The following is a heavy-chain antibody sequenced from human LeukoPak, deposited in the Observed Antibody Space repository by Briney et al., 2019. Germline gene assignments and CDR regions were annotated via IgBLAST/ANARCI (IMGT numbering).Heavy chain of an antibody. V-gene: IGHV4-59*08. CDR2: IYYSGST. CDR1: GGSFSGYY. CDR3: ARLREYYDSSGYYSAFDI. Sequence: SETLSLTCAVYGGSFSGYYWSWIRQPPGKGLEWIGYIYYSGSTNYNPSLKSRVTISVDTSKNQFPLKLSSVTAADTAVYYCARLREYYDSSGYYSAFDIWGQGTMVTVSS. D-gene: IGHD3-22*01. J-gene: IGHJ3*02.